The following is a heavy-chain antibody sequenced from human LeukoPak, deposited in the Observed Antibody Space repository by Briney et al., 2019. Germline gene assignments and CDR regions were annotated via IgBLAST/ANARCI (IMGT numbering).Heavy chain of an antibody. D-gene: IGHD3-10*01. CDR2: INPNSGGT. J-gene: IGHJ4*02. V-gene: IGHV1-2*02. CDR1: GYTFTSYG. CDR3: ATMVRGVIPDDY. Sequence: GASVKVSCKASGYTFTSYGISWVRQAPGQGLEWMGWINPNSGGTNYAQKFQGRVTMTRDTSISTAYVELSRLRSDDTAVYYCATMVRGVIPDDYWGQGTLVSASS.